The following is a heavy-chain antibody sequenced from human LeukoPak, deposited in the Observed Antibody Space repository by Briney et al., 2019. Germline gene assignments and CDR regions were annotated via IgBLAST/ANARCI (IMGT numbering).Heavy chain of an antibody. Sequence: GASVKVSCTASGYTFTSYGISWVRQAPGQGLEWMGWISAYNGNTNYAQKLQGRVTMTTDTSTSTAYMELRSLRSDDTAVYYCATEYYYDSSGYYYPGYWGQGTLVTVSS. D-gene: IGHD3-22*01. CDR3: ATEYYYDSSGYYYPGY. V-gene: IGHV1-18*01. J-gene: IGHJ4*02. CDR1: GYTFTSYG. CDR2: ISAYNGNT.